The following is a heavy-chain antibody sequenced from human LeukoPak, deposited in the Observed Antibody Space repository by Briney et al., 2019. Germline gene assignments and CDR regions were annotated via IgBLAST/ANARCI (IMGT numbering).Heavy chain of an antibody. D-gene: IGHD3-10*01. J-gene: IGHJ4*02. CDR2: IQSKIDGGST. Sequence: GGSLRLSCAASGFTFANAWMSWVRQAPGKGLEWVGRIQSKIDGGSTDYAAPVKGRFTISRDDSKNMVFLQMNSPKTEDTAVYYCATVVWFGELLGYWGQGVLVTVSS. CDR1: GFTFANAW. V-gene: IGHV3-15*01. CDR3: ATVVWFGELLGY.